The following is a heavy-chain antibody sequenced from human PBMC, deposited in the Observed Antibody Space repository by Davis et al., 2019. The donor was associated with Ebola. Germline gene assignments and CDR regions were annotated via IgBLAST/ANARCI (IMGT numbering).Heavy chain of an antibody. J-gene: IGHJ6*02. V-gene: IGHV3-73*01. Sequence: GESLKISCAASGFTFSGSAMHWVRQASGKGLEWVGRIRSKANSYATAYAASVKGRFTISRDDSKNTAYLQMNSLKTEDTAVHYCTSIVVPAANLYYYYYGMDVWGQGTTVTVSS. CDR1: GFTFSGSA. CDR2: IRSKANSYAT. CDR3: TSIVVPAANLYYYYYGMDV. D-gene: IGHD2-2*01.